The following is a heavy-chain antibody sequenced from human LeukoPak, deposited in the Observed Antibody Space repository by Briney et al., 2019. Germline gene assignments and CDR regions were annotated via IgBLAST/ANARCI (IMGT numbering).Heavy chain of an antibody. D-gene: IGHD2-2*01. CDR3: AKDTCSSTSCYFIYYYYMDV. Sequence: GGSLRLSYASSGFTFRSYAMSWVPQAPGKGLEGVSAISGSGGSTYYADVVKRRFTISRDNSKNTLCLQMNSLRAEDTAVYYCAKDTCSSTSCYFIYYYYMDVWGKGTTVTVSS. CDR2: ISGSGGST. CDR1: GFTFRSYA. J-gene: IGHJ6*03. V-gene: IGHV3-23*01.